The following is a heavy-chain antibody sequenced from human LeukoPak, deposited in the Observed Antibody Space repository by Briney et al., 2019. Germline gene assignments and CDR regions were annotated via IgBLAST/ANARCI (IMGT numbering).Heavy chain of an antibody. CDR3: ARPRRITMVRGNAFDI. V-gene: IGHV4-39*07. CDR1: VGSISSTNYY. CDR2: IYYSGST. Sequence: PSETLSLTCTVSVGSISSTNYYWGWIRQPPGKGLEWIGSIYYSGSTYYNPSLKSRLTISVDTSKNQFSLKLSSVTAADTAVYYCARPRRITMVRGNAFDIWGQGTMVTVSS. J-gene: IGHJ3*02. D-gene: IGHD3-10*01.